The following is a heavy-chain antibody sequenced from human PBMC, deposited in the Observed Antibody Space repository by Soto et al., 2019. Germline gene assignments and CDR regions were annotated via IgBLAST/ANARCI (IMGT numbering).Heavy chain of an antibody. J-gene: IGHJ6*03. CDR3: ARERGSGSYYNYYYYYMDV. CDR2: ISSSGSTI. Sequence: GGSLRLSCAASGFTFSDYYMSWIRQAPGKGLEWVSYISSSGSTIYYADSVKGRFTISRDNAKNSLYLQMNSLRAEDTAVYYCARERGSGSYYNYYYYYMDVWGKGTTVTVSS. D-gene: IGHD3-10*01. V-gene: IGHV3-11*01. CDR1: GFTFSDYY.